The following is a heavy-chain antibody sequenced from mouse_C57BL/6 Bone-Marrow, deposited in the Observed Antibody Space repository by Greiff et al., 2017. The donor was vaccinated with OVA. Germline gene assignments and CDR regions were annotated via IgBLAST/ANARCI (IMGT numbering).Heavy chain of an antibody. CDR2: IDPENGDT. CDR3: TTGGAMDY. CDR1: GFNIKDDY. V-gene: IGHV14-4*01. Sequence: VQLKESGAELVRPGASVTLSCTASGFNIKDDYMHWVKQRPEQGLEWIGWIDPENGDTEYASKFQGKATITADTSSNTAYLQLSSLTSEDTAVYYCTTGGAMDYWGQGTSVTVSS. J-gene: IGHJ4*01.